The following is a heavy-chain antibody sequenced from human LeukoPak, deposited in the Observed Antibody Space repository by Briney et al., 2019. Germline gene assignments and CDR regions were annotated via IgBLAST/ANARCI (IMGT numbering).Heavy chain of an antibody. J-gene: IGHJ4*02. CDR2: IIPIFGTA. Sequence: SVKVSCEASGGTFSSYAISWVRQAPGQGLEWLGRIIPIFGTANYAQKFQGRVTITTDESTSTAYMELSSLRSEDTAVYYCARDYARRGSWEYYFDYWGQGTLVTVSS. D-gene: IGHD1-26*01. CDR1: GGTFSSYA. V-gene: IGHV1-69*05. CDR3: ARDYARRGSWEYYFDY.